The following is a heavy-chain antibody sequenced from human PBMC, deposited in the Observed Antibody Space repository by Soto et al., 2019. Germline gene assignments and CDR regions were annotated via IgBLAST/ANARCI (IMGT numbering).Heavy chain of an antibody. J-gene: IGHJ6*02. CDR2: IYHSGST. Sequence: WETLSLTCGVSGYSLTSGYHWGWIRQPPGKGLEWIGYIYHSGSTYYNPSLKSRVTISVDRSKNQFSLKLSSVTAADAAVYYCARGTGRQHYYYYYGMDVWGQGTTVTVSS. CDR1: GYSLTSGYH. V-gene: IGHV4-38-2*01. CDR3: ARGTGRQHYYYYYGMDV.